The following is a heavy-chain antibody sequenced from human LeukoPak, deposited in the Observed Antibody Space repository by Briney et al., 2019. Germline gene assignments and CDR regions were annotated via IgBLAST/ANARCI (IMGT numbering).Heavy chain of an antibody. Sequence: GGSLRLSCAASGFTFSSYAMGWVRQAPGRGREWVSVISGSGASKFYSDSVKGRLTISRDTSKNTLYLQMNSLKVEDTAVYYCAKDSRIWGRRPYYFDYWGQGTLVTVSS. CDR2: ISGSGASK. D-gene: IGHD7-27*01. V-gene: IGHV3-23*01. CDR1: GFTFSSYA. CDR3: AKDSRIWGRRPYYFDY. J-gene: IGHJ4*02.